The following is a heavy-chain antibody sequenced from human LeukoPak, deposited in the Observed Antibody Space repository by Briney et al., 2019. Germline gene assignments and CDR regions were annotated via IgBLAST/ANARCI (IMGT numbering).Heavy chain of an antibody. V-gene: IGHV4-34*01. J-gene: IGHJ4*02. CDR1: GGSFSGYY. D-gene: IGHD3-16*02. Sequence: SETLSLTCAVYGGSFSGYYWSWIRQPPGKGLEWIGEINHSGSTNYNPSLKSRVTISVDTSKNQFSLKLSSVTAADTAVYYCARGREITFGGVTVKIPPFDQWGQGTLVTVSS. CDR3: ARGREITFGGVTVKIPPFDQ. CDR2: INHSGST.